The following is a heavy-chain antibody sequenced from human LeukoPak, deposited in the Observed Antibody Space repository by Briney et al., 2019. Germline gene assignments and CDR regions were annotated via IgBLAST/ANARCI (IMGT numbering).Heavy chain of an antibody. Sequence: SVKVSCKASGGTFSSYTISWVRQAPGQGLEWMGRIIPILGIANYAQKFQGRVTITADESTSTAYMELSSLRSEDTAVYYCAPGGTDWFDPWGQGTLVTVSS. CDR3: APGGTDWFDP. CDR1: GGTFSSYT. CDR2: IIPILGIA. J-gene: IGHJ5*02. D-gene: IGHD1-1*01. V-gene: IGHV1-69*02.